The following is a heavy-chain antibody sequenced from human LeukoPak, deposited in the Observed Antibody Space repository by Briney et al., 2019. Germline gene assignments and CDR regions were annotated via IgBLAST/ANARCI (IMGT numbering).Heavy chain of an antibody. CDR2: ISSNGGTT. D-gene: IGHD5-24*01. CDR1: GFTFSTFH. CDR3: AAESRWLLVDY. Sequence: GGSLRLSCSASGFTFSTFHMHWVRQAPGKGLEYVSSISSNGGTTYYANFVKGKFTISRDNSKNTLYLQMNSLRAEDTAVYYCAAESRWLLVDYWGQGTLVTVSS. V-gene: IGHV3-64*04. J-gene: IGHJ4*02.